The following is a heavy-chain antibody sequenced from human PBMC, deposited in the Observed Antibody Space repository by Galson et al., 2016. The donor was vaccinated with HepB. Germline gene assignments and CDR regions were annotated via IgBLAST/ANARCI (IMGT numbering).Heavy chain of an antibody. J-gene: IGHJ4*02. CDR3: ASHKGWSYQNFDY. V-gene: IGHV4-39*01. D-gene: IGHD1-26*01. CDR1: GRSISNTIYY. Sequence: SETLSLTCTVSGRSISNTIYYWGWIRQPPGKGLEWIGSIYHSGSSYYNPSPKSRVTISVDTSKNQFTLKLSSMTAADTAVYYCASHKGWSYQNFDYWGQGTLVTVSS. CDR2: IYHSGSS.